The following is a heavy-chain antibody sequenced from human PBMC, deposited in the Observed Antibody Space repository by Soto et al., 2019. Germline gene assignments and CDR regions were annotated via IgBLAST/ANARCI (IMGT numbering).Heavy chain of an antibody. CDR1: GYTFTGYY. V-gene: IGHV1-2*04. J-gene: IGHJ6*03. CDR3: ARGEMVGSSSDYYYYMDV. D-gene: IGHD6-6*01. CDR2: INPNSGGT. Sequence: ASVKVSCKASGYTFTGYYMHWVRQAPGQGLEWMGWINPNSGGTNYAQKFQGWVTMTRDTSISTAYMELSRLRSDDTAVYYCARGEMVGSSSDYYYYMDVWGKGTTVTVSS.